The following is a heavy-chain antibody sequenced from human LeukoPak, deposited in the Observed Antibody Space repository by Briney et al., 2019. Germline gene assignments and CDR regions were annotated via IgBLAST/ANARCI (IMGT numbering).Heavy chain of an antibody. V-gene: IGHV5-51*01. J-gene: IGHJ4*02. CDR2: IYPGDSDT. CDR1: GYSFTSYW. Sequence: GASLQISCKGSGYSFTSYWIGWVRPLPGKGLEWMGIIYPGDSDTRYSPSFQGQVTISADKSISTAYLQWSSLKASDTAMYYCARSSRGYYDSSGYYFDYWGQGTLVTVSS. D-gene: IGHD3-22*01. CDR3: ARSSRGYYDSSGYYFDY.